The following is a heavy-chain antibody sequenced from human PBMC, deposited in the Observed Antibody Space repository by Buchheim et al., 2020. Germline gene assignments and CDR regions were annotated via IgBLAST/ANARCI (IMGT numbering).Heavy chain of an antibody. CDR1: GFTFSSYG. J-gene: IGHJ4*02. Sequence: QVQLVESGGGVVQPGRSLRLSCAASGFTFSSYGMHWVRQAPGKGLEWVSSITFGGTVKYYADSVKGRFTVSRDNSKNMLYLQMNSLTVGDTALYYCAKDRGSSGWSFDFWGRGAL. V-gene: IGHV3-NL1*01. D-gene: IGHD6-19*01. CDR2: ITFGGTVK. CDR3: AKDRGSSGWSFDF.